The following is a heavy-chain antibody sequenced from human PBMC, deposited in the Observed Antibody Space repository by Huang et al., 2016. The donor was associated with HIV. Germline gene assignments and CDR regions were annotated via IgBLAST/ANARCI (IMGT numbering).Heavy chain of an antibody. J-gene: IGHJ4*02. V-gene: IGHV3-48*01. D-gene: IGHD3-22*01. CDR3: ARTEMEYYYGSSGYYPDY. Sequence: EVQLGESGGALVQPGGSLKLSCVVSGFAFSKYSMNWVRQAPGKGLEGVSYSGGTSSNIYYADSVECRFTISRDNAKNSVLLQMRSLRAEDTALYYCARTEMEYYYGSSGYYPDYWGQGTQVTVSS. CDR2: SGGTSSNI. CDR1: GFAFSKYS.